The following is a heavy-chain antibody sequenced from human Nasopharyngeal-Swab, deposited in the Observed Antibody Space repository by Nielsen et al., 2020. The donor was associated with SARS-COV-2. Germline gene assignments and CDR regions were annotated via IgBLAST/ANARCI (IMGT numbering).Heavy chain of an antibody. Sequence: GGSLRLSCAASGFPFSNYNMHWVRQAPGKGLEWIPYISKSSSTVYYADSVKGRITISRDNAKSSLYLQMNRLTNEDTAVYYCAREGSFVAPDTFDRWGQGTLVTVSS. CDR2: ISKSSSTV. D-gene: IGHD5-12*01. V-gene: IGHV3-48*02. CDR3: AREGSFVAPDTFDR. J-gene: IGHJ4*02. CDR1: GFPFSNYN.